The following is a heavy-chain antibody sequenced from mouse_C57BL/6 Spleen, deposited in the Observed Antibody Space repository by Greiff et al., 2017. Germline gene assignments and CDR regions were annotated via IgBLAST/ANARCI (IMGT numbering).Heavy chain of an antibody. J-gene: IGHJ2*01. Sequence: EVQLQQSGPELVKPGASVKIPCKASGYTFTDYNMDWVKQSHGKSLEWIGDINPNNGGTIYNQKFKGKATLTVDKSSSTAYMELRSLTSEDTAVYYCARGGTTVVAFYAMDYWGQGTTLTVSS. CDR2: INPNNGGT. D-gene: IGHD1-1*01. V-gene: IGHV1-18*01. CDR3: ARGGTTVVAFYAMDY. CDR1: GYTFTDYN.